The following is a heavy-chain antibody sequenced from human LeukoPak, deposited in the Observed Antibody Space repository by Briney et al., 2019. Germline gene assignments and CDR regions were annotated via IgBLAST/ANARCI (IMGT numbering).Heavy chain of an antibody. D-gene: IGHD6-13*01. J-gene: IGHJ3*02. V-gene: IGHV3-23*01. CDR1: GFTFSSYA. CDR3: AKDEGQLAPARKAGAFDI. CDR2: ISGSGGST. Sequence: GGSLRLSCAASGFTFSSYAMSWVRQAPGKGLEWVSAISGSGGSTYYADSVKGRFTISRDNSKNTLYLQMNSLRAEDTAVYYCAKDEGQLAPARKAGAFDIWGQGIMVTVSS.